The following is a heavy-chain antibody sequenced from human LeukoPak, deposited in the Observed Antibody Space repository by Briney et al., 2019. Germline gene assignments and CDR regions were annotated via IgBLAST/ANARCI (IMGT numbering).Heavy chain of an antibody. Sequence: PGGSLRLSCAASGFTFSSYWMSRVRQAPGKGLEWVANINQDGSEKYCVDSLKGRFTISRDNAENSLYLQMNSLRAEDTAVYYCARDGHYTIYELRFDYWGQGALVTVSS. CDR2: INQDGSEK. CDR3: ARDGHYTIYELRFDY. D-gene: IGHD5/OR15-5a*01. V-gene: IGHV3-7*01. CDR1: GFTFSSYW. J-gene: IGHJ4*02.